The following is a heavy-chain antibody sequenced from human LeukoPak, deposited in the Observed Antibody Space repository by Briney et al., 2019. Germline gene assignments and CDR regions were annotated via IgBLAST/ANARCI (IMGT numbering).Heavy chain of an antibody. J-gene: IGHJ4*02. CDR2: IWYDGSNK. Sequence: GGSLRLSCTASDFSFSNYWMTWLRQAPGKGLEWVAVIWYDGSNKYYADSVKGRFTISRDNSKNTLYLQTNSLRAEDTAVYYCARAVDYGDYFDYWGQGTLVTVSS. D-gene: IGHD4-17*01. V-gene: IGHV3-33*08. CDR3: ARAVDYGDYFDY. CDR1: DFSFSNYW.